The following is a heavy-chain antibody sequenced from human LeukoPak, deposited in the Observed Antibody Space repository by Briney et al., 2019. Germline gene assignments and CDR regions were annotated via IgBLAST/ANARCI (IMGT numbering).Heavy chain of an antibody. CDR2: IKSKTDGGTT. CDR3: AKGTNYYDSSGYLGD. CDR1: GFTFSNAW. D-gene: IGHD3-22*01. Sequence: GGSLRLSCAASGFTFSNAWMNWVRQAPGKGLEWVGRIKSKTDGGTTDYAAPVKGRFTISRDNSKNTLYLQMNSLRAEDTAVYYCAKGTNYYDSSGYLGDWGQGTLVTVSS. J-gene: IGHJ4*02. V-gene: IGHV3-15*07.